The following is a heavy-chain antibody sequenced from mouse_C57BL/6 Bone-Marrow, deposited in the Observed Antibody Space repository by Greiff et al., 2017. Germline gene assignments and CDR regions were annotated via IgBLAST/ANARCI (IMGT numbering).Heavy chain of an antibody. CDR2: ISNLAYSI. D-gene: IGHD2-1*01. CDR3: ARQRGNYWYFDV. V-gene: IGHV5-15*04. CDR1: GFTFSDYG. J-gene: IGHJ1*03. Sequence: EVMLVESGGGLVQPGGSLKLSCAASGFTFSDYGMAWVRQAPRKGPEWVAFISNLAYSIYYADTVTGRFTISRENAKNTLYLEMSSLRSEDTAMYYCARQRGNYWYFDVWGTETTVTVSS.